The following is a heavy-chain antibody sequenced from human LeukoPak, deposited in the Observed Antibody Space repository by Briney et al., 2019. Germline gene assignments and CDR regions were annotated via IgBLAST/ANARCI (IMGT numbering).Heavy chain of an antibody. CDR2: INPNSGGT. D-gene: IGHD6-19*01. CDR3: AREVVAGHYYYYYYMDV. V-gene: IGHV1-2*02. J-gene: IGHJ6*03. CDR1: GYTFTSYY. Sequence: ASVKVSCKASGYTFTSYYMHWVRQAPGQGLEWMGWINPNSGGTNYAQKFQGRVTMTRDTSISTAYMELSRLRSDDTAVYYCAREVVAGHYYYYYYMDVWGKGTTATISS.